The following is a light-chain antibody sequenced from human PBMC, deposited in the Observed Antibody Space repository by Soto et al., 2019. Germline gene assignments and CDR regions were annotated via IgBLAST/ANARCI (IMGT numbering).Light chain of an antibody. CDR2: EVS. CDR1: TSDIGHYNY. J-gene: IGLJ3*02. Sequence: QSVLTQPASVSGSPGQSVTISCTATTSDIGHYNYVSWYQQHPGKAPKLVIYEVSNRPLGVSSRYSGSKSGNTASLTISGLQAEDEADYYFSLYRSTITVFGGGTKVTVL. V-gene: IGLV2-14*01. CDR3: SLYRSTITV.